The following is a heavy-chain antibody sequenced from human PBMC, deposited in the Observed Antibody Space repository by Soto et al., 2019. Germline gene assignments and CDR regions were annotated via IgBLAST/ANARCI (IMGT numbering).Heavy chain of an antibody. V-gene: IGHV4-59*01. CDR2: IYYSGST. J-gene: IGHJ4*02. D-gene: IGHD6-13*01. CDR1: GGSIGSYY. Sequence: SETLSLTCTVSGGSIGSYYWSWIRQPPGKGLEWIGYIYYSGSTNYNPSLKSRVTISVDTSKNQFSLKLSSVTAADTAVYYCARGIAAAWTVFDYWGQGTLVTVSS. CDR3: ARGIAAAWTVFDY.